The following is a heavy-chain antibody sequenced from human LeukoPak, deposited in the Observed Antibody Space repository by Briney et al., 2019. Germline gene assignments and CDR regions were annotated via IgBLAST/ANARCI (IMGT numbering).Heavy chain of an antibody. CDR1: GYTFTGYY. CDR2: INPNSGGT. D-gene: IGHD5-18*01. Sequence: ASVKVSCKASGYTFTGYYMRWVRQAPGQGLEWMGWINPNSGGTNYAQKFQGRVTMTRDTSISTAYMELSRLRSDDTAVYYRARANVDTAMVQNYWGQGTLVTVSS. V-gene: IGHV1-2*02. J-gene: IGHJ4*02. CDR3: ARANVDTAMVQNY.